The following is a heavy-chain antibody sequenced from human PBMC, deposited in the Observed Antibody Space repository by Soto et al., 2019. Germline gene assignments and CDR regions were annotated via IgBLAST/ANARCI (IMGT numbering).Heavy chain of an antibody. CDR2: ISSSSSYT. Sequence: QVQLVESGEGLVKPGGSLRLSCAASGFSFSDYYMSWIRQAPGKGLEWVSYISSSSSYTNYADSVKGRFTISRDNAKNSLYLQMNSLRAEDTAVYYCAREGGRDYYFDYWGQGTLVTVSS. J-gene: IGHJ4*02. CDR1: GFSFSDYY. CDR3: AREGGRDYYFDY. V-gene: IGHV3-11*05. D-gene: IGHD3-16*01.